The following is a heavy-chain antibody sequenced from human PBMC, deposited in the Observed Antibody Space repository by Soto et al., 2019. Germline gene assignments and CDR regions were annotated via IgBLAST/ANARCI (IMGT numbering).Heavy chain of an antibody. Sequence: QVQLVESGGGVVQPGRSLRLSCAASGFTFSSYAMHWVRQAPGKGLEWVAVISYDGSNKYYADSVKGRFTISRDNSKNSLYLQMNSLRAEDTAVYYWARVSYLMFYYGMDVWGQGTTVTVSS. CDR3: ARVSYLMFYYGMDV. D-gene: IGHD1-26*01. CDR2: ISYDGSNK. V-gene: IGHV3-30-3*01. CDR1: GFTFSSYA. J-gene: IGHJ6*02.